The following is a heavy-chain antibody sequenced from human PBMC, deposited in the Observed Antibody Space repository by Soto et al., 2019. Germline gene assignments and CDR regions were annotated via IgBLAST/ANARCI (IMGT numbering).Heavy chain of an antibody. Sequence: KAGGSLRLSCTASGFTFGGYAMSWLRHAPGKGLEWVGFIRSKPYDGTTEYAASAKGRFTISRDDSKSIAYLQMNSLKTEDTAVYYCAKDLFSMVRGASYYSYGMDVWGQGTTVTVSS. V-gene: IGHV3-49*05. CDR3: AKDLFSMVRGASYYSYGMDV. J-gene: IGHJ6*02. CDR2: IRSKPYDGTT. D-gene: IGHD3-10*01. CDR1: GFTFGGYA.